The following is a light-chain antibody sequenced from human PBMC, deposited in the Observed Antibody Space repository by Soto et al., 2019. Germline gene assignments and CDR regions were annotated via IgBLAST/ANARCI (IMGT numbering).Light chain of an antibody. J-gene: IGKJ1*01. CDR2: HAS. CDR3: QPYGDSPRS. Sequence: IVLMQSPDTLSMSPGERATLSCRASRSLSSDYLAWYQQKPGQAARLLFYHASRRATGTPDRFSVSGSGTDFTLTISRLEPGDFAVYYWQPYGDSPRSFGQGSKVDIK. V-gene: IGKV3-20*01. CDR1: RSLSSDY.